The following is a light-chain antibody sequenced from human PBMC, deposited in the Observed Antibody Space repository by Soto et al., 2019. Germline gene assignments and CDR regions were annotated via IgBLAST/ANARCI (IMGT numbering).Light chain of an antibody. CDR1: QSVGAQ. CDR3: QPRNDWGS. Sequence: EVVLTQYPATLSLSPGERATLSCRASQSVGAQFAWYQQKPGQSPRLLIYGASNRASGISARFSGSGSGTDFNLTIASVEPEDSAVYSCQPRNDWGSFGGGPIVEFK. J-gene: IGKJ4*01. V-gene: IGKV3-11*01. CDR2: GAS.